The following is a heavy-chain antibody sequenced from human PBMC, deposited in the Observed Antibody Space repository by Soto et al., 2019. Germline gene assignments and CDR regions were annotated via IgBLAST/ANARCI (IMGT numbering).Heavy chain of an antibody. D-gene: IGHD1-26*01. Sequence: QVQLVQSGAEVKKPGASVKVSCKASGYTFTGYYMHWVRQAPGQGLEWMGWINPNSGGTNYAQKFQGGLTMTRDTSISTAYVEVGRLRSDDTAVYYCGRWGQWGDAFDIWGQGTMVTVSS. CDR3: GRWGQWGDAFDI. V-gene: IGHV1-2*02. J-gene: IGHJ3*02. CDR2: INPNSGGT. CDR1: GYTFTGYY.